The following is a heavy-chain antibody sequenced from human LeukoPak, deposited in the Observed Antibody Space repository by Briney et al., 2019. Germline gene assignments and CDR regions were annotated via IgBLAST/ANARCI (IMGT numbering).Heavy chain of an antibody. V-gene: IGHV3-7*01. CDR1: GFTFSSYW. D-gene: IGHD3-3*01. Sequence: GGSLRLSCAASGFTFSSYWMSWVRQAPGKGLEWVANIKQDGSEKYYVDSVKGRFTISRDNAKNSLYLQMNSPRAEDTAVYYCARVTSPYAFDIWGQGTMVTVSS. CDR3: ARVTSPYAFDI. CDR2: IKQDGSEK. J-gene: IGHJ3*02.